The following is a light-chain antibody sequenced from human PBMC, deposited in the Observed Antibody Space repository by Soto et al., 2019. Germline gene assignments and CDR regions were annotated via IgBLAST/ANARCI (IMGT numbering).Light chain of an antibody. CDR2: QVS. V-gene: IGLV2-14*01. CDR3: ASHTTSATWV. CDR1: SSDVGAYDF. J-gene: IGLJ3*02. Sequence: QPVLTQAASASGSPGQSITISCSGTSSDVGAYDFVSWYQQHPGKAPKLMIFQVSNRPSGVSSRFSGSKSGNTASLTISGLQAEDEADYYCASHTTSATWVFGGGTKVTVL.